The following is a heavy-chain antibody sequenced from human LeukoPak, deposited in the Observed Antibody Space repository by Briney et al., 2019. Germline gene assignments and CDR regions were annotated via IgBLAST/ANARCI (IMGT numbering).Heavy chain of an antibody. CDR3: ARDRSHHYFDY. CDR2: IWSGGNNQ. V-gene: IGHV3-33*01. Sequence: QPGRSLRLSCAASGFTFSSYGMHWVRQAPGKGLQWVAVIWSGGNNQYYADSVKGRFTISRDNSKNMLYLQMNSLGAEDTAVYYCARDRSHHYFDYWGQGTLVTVSS. J-gene: IGHJ4*02. CDR1: GFTFSSYG. D-gene: IGHD1-26*01.